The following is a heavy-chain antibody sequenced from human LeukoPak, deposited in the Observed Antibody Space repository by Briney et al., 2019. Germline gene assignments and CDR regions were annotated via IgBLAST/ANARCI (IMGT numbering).Heavy chain of an antibody. V-gene: IGHV3-66*01. CDR2: IYSGGST. J-gene: IGHJ4*02. D-gene: IGHD3-22*01. CDR1: GFTFSSYW. CDR3: ANSYYDGL. Sequence: GGSLRLSCAASGFTFSSYWLMWVRQAPGKGLEWVSVIYSGGSTYYADSVKGRFTISRDNSKNTLYLQMNSLRAEDTAVYYCANSYYDGLWGQGTLVTVSS.